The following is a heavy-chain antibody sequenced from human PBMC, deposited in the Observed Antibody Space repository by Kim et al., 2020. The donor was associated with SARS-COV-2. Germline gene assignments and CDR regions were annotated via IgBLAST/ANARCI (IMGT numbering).Heavy chain of an antibody. J-gene: IGHJ4*02. CDR3: ARGGYDILTGYYY. D-gene: IGHD3-9*01. CDR1: GGSISSYY. CDR2: IYYSGST. Sequence: SETLSLTCTVSGGSISSYYWSWIRQPPGKGLEWIGYIYYSGSTNYNPSLKSRVTISVDTSKNQFSLKLSSVTAADTAVYYCARGGYDILTGYYYWGQGTLVTVSS. V-gene: IGHV4-59*01.